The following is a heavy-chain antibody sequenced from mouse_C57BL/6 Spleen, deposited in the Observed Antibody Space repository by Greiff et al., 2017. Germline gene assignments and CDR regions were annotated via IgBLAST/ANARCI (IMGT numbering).Heavy chain of an antibody. CDR1: GFTFTDYY. CDR3: ARYDSSGYPCAMDY. J-gene: IGHJ4*01. D-gene: IGHD3-2*02. CDR2: ISNKANGYTT. V-gene: IGHV7-3*01. Sequence: EVMLVESGGGLVQPGGSLSLSCAASGFTFTDYYMSWVRQPPGKALEWFGFISNKANGYTTEYSASVKGRVTISRANSPSSLYLQMNALIAEDSATDYCARYDSSGYPCAMDYWGQGTSVTVS.